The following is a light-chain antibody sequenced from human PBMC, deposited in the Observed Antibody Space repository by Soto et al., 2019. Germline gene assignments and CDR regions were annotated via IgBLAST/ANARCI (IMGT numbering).Light chain of an antibody. CDR3: QVWDSSSDHWV. CDR2: DDS. J-gene: IGLJ3*02. V-gene: IGLV3-21*02. Sequence: SYELTQPPSVSVAPGQTARITCGGKNIGRKRVHWNQQKPGQAPVLVAYDDSDRPSGIPERFSGSNSGNTATLTISRVEAGDEADYYCQVWDSSSDHWVFGGGTKLTVL. CDR1: NIGRKR.